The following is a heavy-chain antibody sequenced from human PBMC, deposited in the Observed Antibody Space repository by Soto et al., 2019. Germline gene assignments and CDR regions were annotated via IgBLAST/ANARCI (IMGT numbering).Heavy chain of an antibody. CDR3: ARVYTMIVEYYFDY. J-gene: IGHJ4*02. V-gene: IGHV1-69*06. CDR1: GGTFSSYA. D-gene: IGHD3-22*01. CDR2: IIPIFGTA. Sequence: ASVKVSCKASGGTFSSYAISWVRQAPGQGLEWMGGIIPIFGTANYAQKFQGRVTITADKSTSTAYMELSSLRSEDTAVYYCARVYTMIVEYYFDYWGQGTLVTVSS.